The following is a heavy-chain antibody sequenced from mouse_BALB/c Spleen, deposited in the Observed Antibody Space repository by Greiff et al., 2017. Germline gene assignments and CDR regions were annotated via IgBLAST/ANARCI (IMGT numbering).Heavy chain of an antibody. V-gene: IGHV5-12-2*01. Sequence: EVMLVESGGGLVQPGGSLKLSCAASGFTFSSYTMSWVRQTPEKRLEWVAYISNGGGSTYYPDTVKGRFTISRDNAKNTLNLQMSSLKSEDTAMYYCASYYRYWYFDVWGAGTTVTVSS. CDR2: ISNGGGST. CDR3: ASYYRYWYFDV. J-gene: IGHJ1*01. D-gene: IGHD2-14*01. CDR1: GFTFSSYT.